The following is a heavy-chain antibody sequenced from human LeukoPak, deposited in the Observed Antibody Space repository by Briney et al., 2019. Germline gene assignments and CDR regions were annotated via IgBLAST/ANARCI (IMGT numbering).Heavy chain of an antibody. V-gene: IGHV4-39*01. J-gene: IGHJ6*02. CDR2: IYYSGST. CDR3: ATEPVLRYFDWSPGASGMDV. CDR1: GGSISSSSYY. Sequence: SETLSLTCTVSGGSISSSSYYWGWIRQPPGKGLEWIGSIYYSGSTYYNPPLKSRVTISVDTSKNQFSLKLSSVTAADTAVYYCATEPVLRYFDWSPGASGMDVWGQGTTVTVSS. D-gene: IGHD3-9*01.